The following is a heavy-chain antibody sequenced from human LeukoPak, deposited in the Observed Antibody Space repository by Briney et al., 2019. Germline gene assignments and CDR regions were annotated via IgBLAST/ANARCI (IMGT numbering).Heavy chain of an antibody. CDR2: IYTSGST. CDR1: GGSISSGSYY. D-gene: IGHD3-22*01. Sequence: KPSETLSLTCTVSGGSISSGSYYWSWIRQPAGKGLEWIGRIYTSGSTNYNPSLKSRVTISVDTSKNQFSLKLSSVTAADTAVYYCARGAAYYYDSSGYPLGYWGQGTLVTVSS. CDR3: ARGAAYYYDSSGYPLGY. J-gene: IGHJ4*02. V-gene: IGHV4-61*02.